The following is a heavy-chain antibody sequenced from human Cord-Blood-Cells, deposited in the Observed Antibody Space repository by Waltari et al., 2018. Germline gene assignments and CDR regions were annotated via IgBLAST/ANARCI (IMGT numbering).Heavy chain of an antibody. D-gene: IGHD5-12*01. J-gene: IGHJ4*02. CDR2: ISGSGGST. V-gene: IGHV3-23*01. CDR1: GFTFSSYA. CDR3: AKDESGGYGY. Sequence: EVQLLESGGGLVQPGGSLRLSCAASGFTFSSYAMRWVRQAPRTGWEWGSSISGSGGSTYCADSVKGRFTISRDNSKNTLYLQMNSLRAEDTAVYYCAKDESGGYGYWGQVTLVTVSS.